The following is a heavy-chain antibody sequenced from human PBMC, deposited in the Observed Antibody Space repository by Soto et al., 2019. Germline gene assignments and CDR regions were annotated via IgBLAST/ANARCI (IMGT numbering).Heavy chain of an antibody. CDR3: ETRRYGRYNWFDT. D-gene: IGHD4-17*01. Sequence: GGSLRLSCAASGFTFSSYGMHWVRQAPGKGLEWVAVISYDGSNKYYADSVKGRFTISRDNSKNTLYLQMNSLRAEDTAVYYCETRRYGRYNWFDTWGQGTLVTVSS. CDR1: GFTFSSYG. V-gene: IGHV3-30*03. J-gene: IGHJ5*02. CDR2: ISYDGSNK.